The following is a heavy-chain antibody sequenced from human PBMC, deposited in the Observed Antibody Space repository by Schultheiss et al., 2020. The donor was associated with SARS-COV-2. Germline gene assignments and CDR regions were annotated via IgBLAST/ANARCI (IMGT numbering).Heavy chain of an antibody. CDR3: ASHCSGGSCSLFDY. Sequence: SETLSLTCTVSGGSISSYYWSWIRQPPGKGLEWIGYIYYSGSTYYNPSLKSRVTISVDTSKNQFSLKLSSVTAADTAVYYCASHCSGGSCSLFDYWGQGTLVTVSS. CDR1: GGSISSYY. CDR2: IYYSGST. J-gene: IGHJ4*02. V-gene: IGHV4-59*12. D-gene: IGHD2-15*01.